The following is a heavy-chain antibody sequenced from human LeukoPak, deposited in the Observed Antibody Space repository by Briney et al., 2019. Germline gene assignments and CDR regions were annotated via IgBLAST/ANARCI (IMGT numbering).Heavy chain of an antibody. Sequence: SETLSLTCAVYGGSFSGYYWSWIRQPPGKGLECIGEINHSGSTKYNPSLKSRVTISVDTSKNQFSLKLSSVTAADTAAYYCARGYYGGNYFDYWGQGTLVTVSS. V-gene: IGHV4-34*01. CDR1: GGSFSGYY. CDR3: ARGYYGGNYFDY. D-gene: IGHD2-15*01. J-gene: IGHJ4*02. CDR2: INHSGST.